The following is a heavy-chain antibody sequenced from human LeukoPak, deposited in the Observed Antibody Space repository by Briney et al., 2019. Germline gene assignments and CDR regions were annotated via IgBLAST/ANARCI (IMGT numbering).Heavy chain of an antibody. Sequence: GGSLRLSCAASGFTFSSYAMSWVRQAPGKGLEGVSAISGSGGSTYYADYVKGRFTISRDHYKNTLYLQMNSLRDEDTAVYYCAKGRHGTASPFDYWGQGTLVTVSS. CDR3: AKGRHGTASPFDY. CDR1: GFTFSSYA. V-gene: IGHV3-23*01. CDR2: ISGSGGST. D-gene: IGHD1-1*01. J-gene: IGHJ4*02.